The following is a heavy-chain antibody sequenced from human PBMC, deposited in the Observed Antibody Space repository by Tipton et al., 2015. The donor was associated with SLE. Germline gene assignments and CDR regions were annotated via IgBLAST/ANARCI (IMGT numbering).Heavy chain of an antibody. CDR2: ISAYNGNT. CDR3: ARDPGSITIFGVVPPHYYFDY. J-gene: IGHJ4*02. Sequence: QSGPEVKKPGASVKVSCKASGYTFTSYGISWVRQAPGQGLEWMGWISAYNGNTNYAQKLQGRVTMTTDTSTSTAYMELRSLRSDDTAVYYCARDPGSITIFGVVPPHYYFDYWGQGTLVTVSS. CDR1: GYTFTSYG. D-gene: IGHD3-3*01. V-gene: IGHV1-18*01.